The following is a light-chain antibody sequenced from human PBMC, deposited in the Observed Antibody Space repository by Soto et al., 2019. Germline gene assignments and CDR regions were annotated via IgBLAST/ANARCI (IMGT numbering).Light chain of an antibody. CDR1: QNINIY. CDR2: AAS. V-gene: IGKV1-39*01. J-gene: IGKJ2*01. Sequence: DIQMTQSPYALSASVGDRVTITCRASQNINIYLHWYQQKPGKAPELLIFAASSVRSGVPSRFSGSGSGTDFTLTISSLEPEDFAVYYCQQRSNSPRTFGQGTKLEIK. CDR3: QQRSNSPRT.